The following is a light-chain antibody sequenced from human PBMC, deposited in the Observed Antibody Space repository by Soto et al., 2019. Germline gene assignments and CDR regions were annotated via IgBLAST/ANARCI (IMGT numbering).Light chain of an antibody. CDR3: QQYSSSAT. J-gene: IGKJ1*01. CDR2: GAS. V-gene: IGKV1-5*01. CDR1: QNISPW. Sequence: DIQMTQSPSTLSASVGDRGTIACRASQNISPWLAWYQQKPGKAPKLLIYGASSLEGGVPSRFSGSGSGTDFTLTISSLQPDDFATYYCQQYSSSATFGQGTKVDI.